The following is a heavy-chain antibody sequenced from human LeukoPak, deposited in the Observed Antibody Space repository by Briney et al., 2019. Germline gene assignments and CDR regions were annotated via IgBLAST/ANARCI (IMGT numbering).Heavy chain of an antibody. CDR3: AREGVTIFGLVRTQTTKSPHRFDP. D-gene: IGHD3-3*01. Sequence: ASVKVSCKASGGTFRSYTIIWVRQAPGQGLEWMRIINPSGGGTNYAQKFQGRVTMTRDMSTSTVYMELSSLRSDDTAVYYCAREGVTIFGLVRTQTTKSPHRFDPWGQGTLVTVSS. CDR2: INPSGGGT. J-gene: IGHJ5*02. V-gene: IGHV1-46*01. CDR1: GGTFRSYT.